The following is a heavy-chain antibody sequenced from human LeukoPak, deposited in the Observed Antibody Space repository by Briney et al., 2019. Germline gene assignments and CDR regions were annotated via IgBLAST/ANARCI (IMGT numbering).Heavy chain of an antibody. D-gene: IGHD2-15*01. CDR3: AIHCSGGSCSRSYYFDY. CDR2: INAGNGDT. CDR1: GYTFSSHA. V-gene: IGHV1-3*01. Sequence: GASVKVSCKASGYTFSSHAVHWVRQAPGQRLEWMRWINAGNGDTKYSQKFQDRVTITRDTSASTAYMELSSLRSEDTAVYYCAIHCSGGSCSRSYYFDYWGQGTRVTVSS. J-gene: IGHJ4*02.